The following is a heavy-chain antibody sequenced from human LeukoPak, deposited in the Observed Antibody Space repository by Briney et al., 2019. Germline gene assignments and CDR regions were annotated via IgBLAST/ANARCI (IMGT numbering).Heavy chain of an antibody. CDR1: GFTFSSYG. V-gene: IGHV3-33*01. CDR2: IWYDGSSK. J-gene: IGHJ4*02. Sequence: GGSLRLSCAASGFTFSSYGMHWVRQAPGKGLEWVAVIWYDGSSKYYADSVKGRFTISRDNSKNTLYLQMNSLRAEDTAVYYCARTYIGYCSSTSCYGGGFDYWGQGTLVTVSS. CDR3: ARTYIGYCSSTSCYGGGFDY. D-gene: IGHD2-2*01.